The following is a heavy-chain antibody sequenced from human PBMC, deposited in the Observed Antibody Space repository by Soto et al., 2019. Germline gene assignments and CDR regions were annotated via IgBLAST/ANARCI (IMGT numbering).Heavy chain of an antibody. CDR1: GGSFSGQA. Sequence: SVKVSRKASGGSFSGQAVSRVRQAPGRGLEWMGGIIPIFHTTNYARKFQGRLTITAGESTSTASMELTSLTSADTAVYYCGSVPNWGQGTQVTVSS. CDR2: IIPIFHTT. V-gene: IGHV1-69*13. J-gene: IGHJ1*01. CDR3: GSVPN.